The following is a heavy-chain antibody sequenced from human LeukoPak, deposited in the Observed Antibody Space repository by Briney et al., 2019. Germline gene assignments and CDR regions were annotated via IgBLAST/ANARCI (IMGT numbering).Heavy chain of an antibody. V-gene: IGHV1-3*01. CDR2: INAGNGNT. CDR3: ASEGVGATTFDY. D-gene: IGHD1-26*01. Sequence: ASVKVSCKASGYTFTSYAMHWVRQAPGQRLEWMGWINAGNGNTKYSQKFQGRVTITADESTSTAYMELSSLRSEDTAVYYCASEGVGATTFDYWGQGTLVTVSS. J-gene: IGHJ4*02. CDR1: GYTFTSYA.